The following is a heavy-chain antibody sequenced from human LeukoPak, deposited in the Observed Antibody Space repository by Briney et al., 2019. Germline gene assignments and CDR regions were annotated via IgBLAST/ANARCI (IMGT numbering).Heavy chain of an antibody. CDR3: ARHANYYYYMDV. J-gene: IGHJ6*03. CDR1: GGSISSYY. CDR2: INHSGST. V-gene: IGHV4-34*01. Sequence: SETLSLTCTVSGGSISSYYWSWIRQPPGKGLEWIGEINHSGSTNYNPSLKSRVTISVDTSKNQFSLKLSSVTAADTAVYYCARHANYYYYMDVWGKGTTVTISS.